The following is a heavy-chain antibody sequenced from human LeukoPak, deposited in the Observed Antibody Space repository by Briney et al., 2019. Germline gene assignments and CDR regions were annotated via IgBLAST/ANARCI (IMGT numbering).Heavy chain of an antibody. D-gene: IGHD3-16*01. CDR1: GASISSSSRADYFF. CDR3: ARPLYNSWDRFDP. CDR2: IDYSGHT. J-gene: IGHJ5*02. V-gene: IGHV4-39*01. Sequence: PSETLSLTCTVSGASISSSSRADYFFWGWIRQAPGKGLEWIGSIDYSGHTYYNPSLKTRATISADTPKNQFSLSLRSVTAADTAVYSCARPLYNSWDRFDPWGQVTLITV.